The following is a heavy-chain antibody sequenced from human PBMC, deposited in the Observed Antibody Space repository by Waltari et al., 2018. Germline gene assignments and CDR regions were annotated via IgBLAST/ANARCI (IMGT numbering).Heavy chain of an antibody. V-gene: IGHV5-51*01. J-gene: IGHJ5*02. CDR3: ARNAGYCSSTSCPSWFDP. Sequence: EVQLVQSGAEVKKPGESLKISCKGSGYSFTSYWIGWVRQMPGNGLEWMGIIYPGDSDTRYSPSFQGQVTISADKSISTAYLQWSSLKASDTAMYYCARNAGYCSSTSCPSWFDPWGQGTLVTVSS. CDR1: GYSFTSYW. D-gene: IGHD2-2*01. CDR2: IYPGDSDT.